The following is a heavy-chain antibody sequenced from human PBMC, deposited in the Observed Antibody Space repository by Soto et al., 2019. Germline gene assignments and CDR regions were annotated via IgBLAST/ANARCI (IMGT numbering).Heavy chain of an antibody. Sequence: PSETLSLTCAVYGGSFSGYYWSWIRQPPGKGLEWIGEINHSGSTNYNPSLKSRVTISVDTSKNQFSLKLSSVTPADTAVYSCARGLGRQLQYWGQGTLVTVSS. V-gene: IGHV4-34*01. D-gene: IGHD6-6*01. CDR1: GGSFSGYY. CDR2: INHSGST. CDR3: ARGLGRQLQY. J-gene: IGHJ4*02.